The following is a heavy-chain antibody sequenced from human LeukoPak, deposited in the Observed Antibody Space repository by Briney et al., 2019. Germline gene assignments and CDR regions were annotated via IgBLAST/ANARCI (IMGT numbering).Heavy chain of an antibody. Sequence: SETLSLTCTVSGGSISSSSYYWGWIRQPPGKGLEWIGSIYYSGSTYYNPSLKSRVTISVDTSKNQFSLKLSSVTAADTAVYYCARLVRYYGSGSQFSDYWGQGTLVTVSS. D-gene: IGHD3-10*01. CDR1: GGSISSSSYY. J-gene: IGHJ4*02. V-gene: IGHV4-39*01. CDR3: ARLVRYYGSGSQFSDY. CDR2: IYYSGST.